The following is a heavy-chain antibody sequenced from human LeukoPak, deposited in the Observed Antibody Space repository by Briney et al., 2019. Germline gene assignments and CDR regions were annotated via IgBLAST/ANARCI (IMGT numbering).Heavy chain of an antibody. Sequence: GGALRLSCVASGFTFSSSFMDWVRQVPGKGLAWVSRINPGNITTYADSVKGRFTISRDNAKNTLYLQMNSLRAEDTAVYYCARPFYFDSIDIWGQGTLVTVSS. CDR3: ARPFYFDSIDI. CDR2: INPGNIT. D-gene: IGHD3-22*01. J-gene: IGHJ4*02. CDR1: GFTFSSSF. V-gene: IGHV3-74*01.